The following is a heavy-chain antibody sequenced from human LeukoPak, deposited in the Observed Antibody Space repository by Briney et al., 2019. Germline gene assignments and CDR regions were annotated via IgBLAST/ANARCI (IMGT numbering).Heavy chain of an antibody. D-gene: IGHD3-10*01. CDR1: GYTFTSYG. CDR2: ISAYNGNT. J-gene: IGHJ3*02. CDR3: AREASSGSYYNDAFDI. Sequence: ASVKVSCKASGYTFTSYGISWVRQAPGQGLEWMGWISAYNGNTNYAQKFQGRVTITADESTSTAYMELSSLRSEDTAVYYCAREASSGSYYNDAFDIWGQGTMVTVSS. V-gene: IGHV1-18*01.